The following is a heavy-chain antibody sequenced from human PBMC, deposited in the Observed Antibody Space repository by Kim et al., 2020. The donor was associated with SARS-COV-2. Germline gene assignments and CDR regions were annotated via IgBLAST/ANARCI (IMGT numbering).Heavy chain of an antibody. Sequence: PSLKSRVTISVDTSKNQFSLKLSSVTAADTAVYYCARDSPNCSGGSCYDYWGQGTLVTVSS. V-gene: IGHV4-34*01. J-gene: IGHJ4*02. CDR3: ARDSPNCSGGSCYDY. D-gene: IGHD2-15*01.